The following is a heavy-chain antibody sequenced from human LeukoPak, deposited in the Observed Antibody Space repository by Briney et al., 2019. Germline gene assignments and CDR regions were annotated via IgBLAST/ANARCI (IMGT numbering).Heavy chain of an antibody. CDR3: VKDIVVGGLVTATFDH. D-gene: IGHD2-21*02. Sequence: GGSLRLSCAASGFTVSTTYMSWVRQAPGKGLEWVSVLYSSGSTYYADSVRGRFTISRDSSKNTVLLQMSSLRADDTAVYHCVKDIVVGGLVTATFDHWGQGTLVTVSS. CDR1: GFTVSTTY. V-gene: IGHV3-66*03. J-gene: IGHJ4*02. CDR2: LYSSGST.